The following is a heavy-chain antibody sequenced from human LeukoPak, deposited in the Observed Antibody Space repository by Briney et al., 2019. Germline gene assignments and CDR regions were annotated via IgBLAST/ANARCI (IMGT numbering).Heavy chain of an antibody. J-gene: IGHJ5*02. CDR2: NNGDGSTT. V-gene: IGHV3-74*01. D-gene: IGHD2-15*01. CDR1: GFILSGYW. CDR3: ARDPRNVGLAP. Sequence: GESLRLSCVASGFILSGYWMYWVRQAPGKGLMYISRNNGDGSTTNYADVVKGRFTMSRDNVKNTLYLQMNSLRVEDTAVYYCARDPRNVGLAPWGQGTLVTVSS.